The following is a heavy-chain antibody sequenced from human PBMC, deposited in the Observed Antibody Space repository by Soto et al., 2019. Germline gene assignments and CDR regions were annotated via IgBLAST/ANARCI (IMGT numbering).Heavy chain of an antibody. J-gene: IGHJ4*02. CDR1: GYTFTSYA. Sequence: ASVKVSCKASGYTFTSYAMHWVRQAPGQRLEWMGWINAGNGNTKYSQKFQGRVTITRDTSASTAYMELNSLRAEDTAVYYCAKLNSVSSGYYYDYWGQGTLVTVSS. CDR2: INAGNGNT. CDR3: AKLNSVSSGYYYDY. D-gene: IGHD3-22*01. V-gene: IGHV1-3*01.